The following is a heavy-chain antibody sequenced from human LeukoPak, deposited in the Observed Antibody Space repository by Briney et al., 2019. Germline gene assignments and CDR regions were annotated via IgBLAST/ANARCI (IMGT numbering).Heavy chain of an antibody. D-gene: IGHD2-8*01. J-gene: IGHJ4*02. V-gene: IGHV3-30*04. CDR1: GFTFSSYA. CDR2: ISYDGSNK. CDR3: ARSGATMVYAPKEY. Sequence: GGSLRLSCAASGFTFSSYAMHWVRQAPGKGLEWVAVISYDGSNKYYADSVKGRFTISRDNSKNTLYLQMNSLRAEDTAVYYCARSGATMVYAPKEYWGQGTLVTVSS.